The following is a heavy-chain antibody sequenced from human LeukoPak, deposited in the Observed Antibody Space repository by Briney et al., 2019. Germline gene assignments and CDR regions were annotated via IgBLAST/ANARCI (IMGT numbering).Heavy chain of an antibody. V-gene: IGHV1-69*13. J-gene: IGHJ4*02. CDR3: ARGPYYYDSSGYYGTHFDY. Sequence: SVKVSCKASGGTFSSYAISWVRQAPGRGLEWMGGIIPIFGTANYAQKFQGRVTITADESTSTAYMELSSLRSEDTAVYYCARGPYYYDSSGYYGTHFDYWGQGTLVTVSS. CDR1: GGTFSSYA. D-gene: IGHD3-22*01. CDR2: IIPIFGTA.